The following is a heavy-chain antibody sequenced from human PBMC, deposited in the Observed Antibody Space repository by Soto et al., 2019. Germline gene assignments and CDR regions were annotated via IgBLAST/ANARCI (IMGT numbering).Heavy chain of an antibody. CDR2: IYYSGST. CDR3: ASRGYSGYDDEATWYYYMDV. V-gene: IGHV4-59*01. Sequence: QVQLQESGPGLVKPSETLSLTCTVSGGSISSYYWSWIRQPPGKGLEWIGYIYYSGSTNYNPSLKSRVTISVDTSKNQFSLKLSSVTAADTAVYYCASRGYSGYDDEATWYYYMDVWGKGTTVTVSS. J-gene: IGHJ6*03. CDR1: GGSISSYY. D-gene: IGHD5-12*01.